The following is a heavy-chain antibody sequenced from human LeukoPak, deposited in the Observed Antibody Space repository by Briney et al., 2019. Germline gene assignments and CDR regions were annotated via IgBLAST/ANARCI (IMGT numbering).Heavy chain of an antibody. J-gene: IGHJ6*02. D-gene: IGHD3-9*01. CDR1: GGSISSYY. Sequence: SETLSLTCTVSGGSISSYYWSWIRQPPGEGLEWIGYISYSGSTNYNPSLKSRVTISVDTSKNQFSLKLSSVTAADTAVYYCARKYYDILTGYTAMDVWGQGTTVTVSS. CDR3: ARKYYDILTGYTAMDV. V-gene: IGHV4-59*01. CDR2: ISYSGST.